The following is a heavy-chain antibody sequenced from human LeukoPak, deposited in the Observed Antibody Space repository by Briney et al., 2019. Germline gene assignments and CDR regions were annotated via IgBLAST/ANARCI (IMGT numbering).Heavy chain of an antibody. J-gene: IGHJ6*03. CDR3: ARGLKYYYDSSGYRYYYYMDV. CDR2: INHSGST. V-gene: IGHV4-34*01. D-gene: IGHD3-22*01. Sequence: SETLSLTCAVYGGSFSGYYWSWIRQPPGKGLKWIGEINHSGSTNYNPSLKSRVTISVDTSKNQFSLKLSSVTAADTAVYYCARGLKYYYDSSGYRYYYYMDVWGKGTTVTVSS. CDR1: GGSFSGYY.